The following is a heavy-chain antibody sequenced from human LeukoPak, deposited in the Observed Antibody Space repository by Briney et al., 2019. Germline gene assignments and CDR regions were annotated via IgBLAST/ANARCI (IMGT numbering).Heavy chain of an antibody. Sequence: GESLKISCKSSGYRFKSYWIARGRRMPGKGLEWMGIIYPGDSDTRYSPSFQGQVTFSADKSISTAYLQWSSLKASDTAMYYCARRGFYGDYPGSWGQGTLVTVSS. CDR1: GYRFKSYW. V-gene: IGHV5-51*01. D-gene: IGHD4-17*01. CDR3: ARRGFYGDYPGS. CDR2: IYPGDSDT. J-gene: IGHJ5*02.